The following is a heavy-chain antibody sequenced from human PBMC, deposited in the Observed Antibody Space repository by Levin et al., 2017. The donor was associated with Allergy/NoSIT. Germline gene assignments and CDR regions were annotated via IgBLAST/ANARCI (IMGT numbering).Heavy chain of an antibody. CDR2: ISPHNGNT. CDR3: ARDPFTLAGIDY. J-gene: IGHJ4*02. V-gene: IGHV1-18*01. CDR1: GYTFIRFG. D-gene: IGHD6-19*01. Sequence: GASVKVSCKASGYTFIRFGFTWVRQAPGQGLEWMGWISPHNGNTNYAQKFQGRVTMTADTSTTTAYMELRSLRSDDTAVYYCARDPFTLAGIDYWGQGTPVTVSS.